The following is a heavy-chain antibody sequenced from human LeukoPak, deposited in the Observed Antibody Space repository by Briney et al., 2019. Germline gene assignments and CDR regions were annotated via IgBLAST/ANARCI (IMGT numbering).Heavy chain of an antibody. CDR2: ISGSGSYI. CDR1: GFTFSSYN. CDR3: ARDGRELTVDY. J-gene: IGHJ4*02. D-gene: IGHD1-26*01. V-gene: IGHV3-21*01. Sequence: GGSLRLSCAASGFTFSSYNMNWVRQAPGKGLEWVSSISGSGSYIYYADSVKGRFTISRDSAQNSLYLQMNSLRAEDTAVYYCARDGRELTVDYWGQGTLVTVSS.